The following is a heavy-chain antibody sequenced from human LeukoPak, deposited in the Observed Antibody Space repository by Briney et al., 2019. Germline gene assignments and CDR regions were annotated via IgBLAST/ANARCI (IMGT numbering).Heavy chain of an antibody. D-gene: IGHD5-18*01. J-gene: IGHJ6*03. CDR2: IYTSGTT. V-gene: IGHV4-4*07. CDR1: GGSISIYY. CDR3: ARKAEISGGGYSYGYYYYYMDV. Sequence: SETLSLTCTVSGGSISIYYWSWIRQPAGKGLEWIGRIYTSGTTHYNPSLKSRVTMSVDTSKNQFSLKLSSVTAADTAVYYCARKAEISGGGYSYGYYYYYMDVWGKGTTVTVSS.